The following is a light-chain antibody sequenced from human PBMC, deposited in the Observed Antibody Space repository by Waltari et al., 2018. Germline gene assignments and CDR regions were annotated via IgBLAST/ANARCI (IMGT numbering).Light chain of an antibody. J-gene: IGKJ2*01. CDR2: GAS. V-gene: IGKV3-20*01. CDR1: QSLTKRY. Sequence: VLTQSPGTLSLSPGESATLSCRASQSLTKRYLAWYQQKPGQAPRLVIYGASSRAAGIPDRFSGSGSGKDFTLTISRLEPEDFAVYYCQQYGSSIMYTFGQGTKLEIK. CDR3: QQYGSSIMYT.